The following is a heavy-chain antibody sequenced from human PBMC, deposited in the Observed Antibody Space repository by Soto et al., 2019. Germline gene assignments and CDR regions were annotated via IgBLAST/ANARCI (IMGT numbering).Heavy chain of an antibody. CDR1: GYTFTCYY. CDR2: INPNSGGT. V-gene: IGHV1-2*04. D-gene: IGHD5-18*01. Sequence: ASVKVSCRASGYTFTCYYMHWVRQAPGQGLEWMGWINPNSGGTNYAQKFQGWVTMTRDTSISTAYMELSRLRSDDTAVYYCARDVGQLWLTSRWFDPWGQGTLVTVSS. J-gene: IGHJ5*02. CDR3: ARDVGQLWLTSRWFDP.